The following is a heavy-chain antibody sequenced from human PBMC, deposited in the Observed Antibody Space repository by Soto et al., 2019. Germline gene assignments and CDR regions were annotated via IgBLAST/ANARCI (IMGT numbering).Heavy chain of an antibody. D-gene: IGHD3-9*01. CDR1: GFTFDDYA. V-gene: IGHV3-9*01. CDR3: AKDIDHKHYDILTGYPFGAFDI. J-gene: IGHJ3*02. CDR2: ISWNSGSI. Sequence: GGSLRLSCAASGFTFDDYAMHWVRQAPGKGLEWVSGISWNSGSIGYADSVKGRFTISRDNAKNSLYLQMNSLRAEDTALYYCAKDIDHKHYDILTGYPFGAFDIWGQGTMVTVSS.